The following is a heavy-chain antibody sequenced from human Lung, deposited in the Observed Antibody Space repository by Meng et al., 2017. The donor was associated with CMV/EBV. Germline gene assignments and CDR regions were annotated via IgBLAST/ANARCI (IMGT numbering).Heavy chain of an antibody. D-gene: IGHD2-8*01. J-gene: IGHJ4*02. CDR3: ARWGVNMVYDY. Sequence: SCNASGSTFTSYDINWVRQATGQGLEWMGWMNPNSGNTGYAQKFQGRVTITRNTSISTAYMELSSLRSEDTAVYYCARWGVNMVYDYWGQGTLVTVSS. V-gene: IGHV1-8*03. CDR1: GSTFTSYD. CDR2: MNPNSGNT.